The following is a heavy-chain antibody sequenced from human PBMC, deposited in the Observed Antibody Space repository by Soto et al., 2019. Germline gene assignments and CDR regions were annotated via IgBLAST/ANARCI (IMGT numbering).Heavy chain of an antibody. CDR3: ASPQWLAAGAFMYX. J-gene: IGHJ6*02. Sequence: PSETLSLTCTVSGGSISFYYWSWIRQPPGKGLEWIGYIYDSGRTTYDPSLKSRVTISVDTSKNQFSLKLNSVTAADTAVYYCASPQWLAAGAFMYXWGQGTTFTVS. V-gene: IGHV4-59*01. CDR1: GGSISFYY. D-gene: IGHD6-19*01. CDR2: IYDSGRT.